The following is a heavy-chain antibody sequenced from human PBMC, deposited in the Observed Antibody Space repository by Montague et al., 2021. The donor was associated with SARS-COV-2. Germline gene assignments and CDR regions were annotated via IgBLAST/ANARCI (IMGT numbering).Heavy chain of an antibody. CDR2: IYYTGNT. CDR1: GGSISPYY. V-gene: IGHV4-59*01. D-gene: IGHD3-10*01. CDR3: ARDRGRYFDSGSYNWLDS. J-gene: IGHJ5*01. Sequence: SETLSLTCTVSGGSISPYYWTWIRQPPGKGLEWIGYIYYTGNTKYKPSLKSRVTISVDTSKNQFSLNLKSVTAADTAVYYCARDRGRYFDSGSYNWLDSWCQGTLVTVSS.